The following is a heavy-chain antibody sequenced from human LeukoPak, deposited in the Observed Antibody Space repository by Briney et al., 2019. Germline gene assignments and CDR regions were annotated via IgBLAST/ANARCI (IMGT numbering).Heavy chain of an antibody. V-gene: IGHV4-59*12. D-gene: IGHD5-12*01. Sequence: PSETLSLTRTVSGDSIDSYYWRWIPQPPGKGLEWIGDIYYRGTTSYNPFLTSRVTISLGPSKNQFSLKPNSVTAADTAVYYCARLPRYGGYDHFDYWGQGILVIVSS. CDR2: IYYRGTT. CDR1: GDSIDSYY. CDR3: ARLPRYGGYDHFDY. J-gene: IGHJ4*02.